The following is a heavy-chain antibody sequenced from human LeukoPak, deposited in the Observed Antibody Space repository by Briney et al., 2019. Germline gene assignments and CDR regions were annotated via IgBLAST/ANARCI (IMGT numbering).Heavy chain of an antibody. V-gene: IGHV3-73*01. Sequence: PGGSLKLSCAASGFTFSGSAMHWVRQASGKGLEWVGRIRSKANSYATAYAASVKGRFTISRDDSKNTAYLQMNSLKTEDTAVQYCTRGYQLPGFDYWGQGTLVTVSS. J-gene: IGHJ4*02. CDR3: TRGYQLPGFDY. D-gene: IGHD2-2*01. CDR1: GFTFSGSA. CDR2: IRSKANSYAT.